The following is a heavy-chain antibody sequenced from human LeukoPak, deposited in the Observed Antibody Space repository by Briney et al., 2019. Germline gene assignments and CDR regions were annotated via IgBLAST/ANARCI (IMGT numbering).Heavy chain of an antibody. CDR1: AVSISGSY. Sequence: SETLSLTCTVSAVSISGSYWTWIWQSPGQGLEWIGYIYYSGSTNYNPSLKSRVTISVDTSKKQFSLKLRSVTAADTAVYYCARAKVTYYYDGSGYYYFDNWGPGTLVTVSS. V-gene: IGHV4-59*01. D-gene: IGHD3-22*01. CDR3: ARAKVTYYYDGSGYYYFDN. J-gene: IGHJ4*02. CDR2: IYYSGST.